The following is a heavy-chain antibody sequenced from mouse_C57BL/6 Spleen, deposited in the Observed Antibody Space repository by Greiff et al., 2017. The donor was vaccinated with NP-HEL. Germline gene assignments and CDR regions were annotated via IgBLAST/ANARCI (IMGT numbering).Heavy chain of an antibody. J-gene: IGHJ3*01. CDR2: IYPRDGST. CDR1: GYTSTDHT. Sequence: VQLQQSDAELVKPGASVKISCKVSGYTSTDHTIHWMKQRPEQGLEWIGYIYPRDGSTKYNEKFKGKATLTADKSSSTAYMQLNSLTSEDSAVYFCARERDYYGSLFAYWGQGTLVTVSA. CDR3: ARERDYYGSLFAY. D-gene: IGHD1-1*01. V-gene: IGHV1-78*01.